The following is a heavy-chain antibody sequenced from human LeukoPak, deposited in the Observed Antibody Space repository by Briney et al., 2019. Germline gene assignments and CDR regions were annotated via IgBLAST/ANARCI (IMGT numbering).Heavy chain of an antibody. Sequence: PGGSLGLSCAASGFTFSSYGMHWVRQAPGKGLEWVAVTWYDGRNSYYAESVKGRFTISRDNSKNTLSLQMTSLEAEDTAVYYCAKGTMGATTSDAFDIWGQGTMVTVSS. CDR2: TWYDGRNS. V-gene: IGHV3-33*03. D-gene: IGHD1-26*01. CDR1: GFTFSSYG. CDR3: AKGTMGATTSDAFDI. J-gene: IGHJ3*02.